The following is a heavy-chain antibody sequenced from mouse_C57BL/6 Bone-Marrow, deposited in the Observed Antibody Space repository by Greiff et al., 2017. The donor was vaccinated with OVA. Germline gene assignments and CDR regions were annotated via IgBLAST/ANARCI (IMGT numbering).Heavy chain of an antibody. J-gene: IGHJ3*01. CDR3: ARVNWGGGFSY. V-gene: IGHV14-3*01. D-gene: IGHD4-1*01. CDR2: IDPATGNT. Sequence: VQLKESVAELVRPGASVKLSCKASGFNIKNTYMHWVKQRPETGLEWIGRIDPATGNTKYAPKFQGKATLTADKSSTTASLQLCSLTAEDTAIYYCARVNWGGGFSYWGQGTLVTVSA. CDR1: GFNIKNTY.